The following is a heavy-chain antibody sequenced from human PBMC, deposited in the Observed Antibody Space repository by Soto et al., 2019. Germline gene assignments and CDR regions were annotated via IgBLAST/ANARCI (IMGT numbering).Heavy chain of an antibody. CDR3: ASEANTAMVIDN. CDR1: GFPFRRYT. V-gene: IGHV3-30*04. J-gene: IGHJ4*02. D-gene: IGHD5-18*01. Sequence: QVQLVESGGGVVQPGRSLRLSCAASGFPFRRYTIHWVRQAPGKGLEWVAAISYDGSDKLYVGSVKGRFTLSRDNSMNTVYLQMDSLRVEDTAVYYYASEANTAMVIDNWGQGTLVTVSS. CDR2: ISYDGSDK.